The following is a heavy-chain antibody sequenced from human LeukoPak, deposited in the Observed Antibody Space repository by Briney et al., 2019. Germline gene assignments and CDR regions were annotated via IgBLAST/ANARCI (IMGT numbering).Heavy chain of an antibody. J-gene: IGHJ4*02. Sequence: SETLSLTCTVSGGSISSYYWSWIRQPPGKGLEWIGYIYYSGSTNYNPSLKSRVTISVDTSKNQFSLKLSSVTAADTAVYYCARLPDKLSYWGQGTLVTVSS. CDR1: GGSISSYY. V-gene: IGHV4-59*08. CDR3: ARLPDKLSY. D-gene: IGHD3-9*01. CDR2: IYYSGST.